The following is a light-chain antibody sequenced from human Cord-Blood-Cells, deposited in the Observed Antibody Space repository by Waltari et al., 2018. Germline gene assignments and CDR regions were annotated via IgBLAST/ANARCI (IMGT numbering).Light chain of an antibody. CDR3: QQYNSYLT. V-gene: IGKV1-5*01. Sequence: DIQMTQSPSTLSASVGDRVTITCRASQSISSWLAWYQQKPGKAPKLLIYDASSLESGVPSSFSGSGSETEFTLTISSLQPDDFATYYCQQYNSYLTFGGGTKVEIK. CDR1: QSISSW. CDR2: DAS. J-gene: IGKJ4*01.